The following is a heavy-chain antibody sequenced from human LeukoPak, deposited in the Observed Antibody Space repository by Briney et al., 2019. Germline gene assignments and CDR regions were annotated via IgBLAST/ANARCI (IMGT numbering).Heavy chain of an antibody. CDR3: AGCITMVRGSDAFDI. D-gene: IGHD3-10*01. CDR2: IYPGDSDT. J-gene: IGHJ3*02. CDR1: GYSFTSYW. V-gene: IGHV5-51*01. Sequence: GESLKISCKGSGYSFTSYWIGWVRQMPGKGLEWMGIIYPGDSDTRYSPSFQGQVTISADKSISTAYLQWSSLKASDTAMYYCAGCITMVRGSDAFDIWGQGTMVTVSS.